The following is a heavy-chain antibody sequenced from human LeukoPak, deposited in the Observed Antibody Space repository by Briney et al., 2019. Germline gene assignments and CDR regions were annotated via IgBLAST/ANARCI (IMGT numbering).Heavy chain of an antibody. CDR1: GDSVSSNSAA. D-gene: IGHD3-10*01. J-gene: IGHJ4*02. CDR2: TYYRSKWYN. Sequence: SQTLSLTCAISGDSVSSNSAAWNWIRQSPSRGLEWLGRTYYRSKWYNDYAVSVKSQITINPDTSKNQFSLQLNSVTPEDTAVYYCARGDITMVRGVRSEGFDYWGQGTLVTVSS. CDR3: ARGDITMVRGVRSEGFDY. V-gene: IGHV6-1*01.